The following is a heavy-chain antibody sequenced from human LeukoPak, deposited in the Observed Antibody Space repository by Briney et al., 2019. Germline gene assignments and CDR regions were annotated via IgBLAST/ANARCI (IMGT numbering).Heavy chain of an antibody. Sequence: GGSLRLSCAASGFSFSSYSMNWVRQAPGKGLEWVSHISISSTTIYYADSVRGRFTISRDNAKNSLYLQMNSLRAEDTAVYYCAKDHGDFWSGYFDYWGQGTLVTVSS. V-gene: IGHV3-48*01. CDR3: AKDHGDFWSGYFDY. CDR2: ISISSTTI. D-gene: IGHD3-3*01. CDR1: GFSFSSYS. J-gene: IGHJ4*02.